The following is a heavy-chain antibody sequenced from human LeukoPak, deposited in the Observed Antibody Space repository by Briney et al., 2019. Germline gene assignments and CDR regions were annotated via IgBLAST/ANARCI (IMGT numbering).Heavy chain of an antibody. CDR2: ISYDGSNK. CDR1: GFTFSSYG. CDR3: AKDRSPLTPKGLHY. J-gene: IGHJ4*02. Sequence: PGGSLRLSCAASGFTFSSYGMHWVRQAPGKGLEWVAVISYDGSNKYYADSVKGRFTISGDNSKNTLYLQMNSLRAEDTAVYYCAKDRSPLTPKGLHYWGQGTQVTVSS. V-gene: IGHV3-30*18.